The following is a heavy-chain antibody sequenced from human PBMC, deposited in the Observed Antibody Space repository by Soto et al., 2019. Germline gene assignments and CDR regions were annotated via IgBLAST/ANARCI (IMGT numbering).Heavy chain of an antibody. CDR2: IIPILGIA. CDR1: GGTFSSYT. J-gene: IGHJ3*01. Sequence: QVQLVQSGAEVKKPGSSVKVSCKASGGTFSSYTISWVRQAPGQGLEWMGRIIPILGIANYAQKFQGRVTITADKSTSTAYMELSSLRPEDKAVYYCARDGTRYDYAYGDNDTFDFWGPSTMITVSS. D-gene: IGHD4-17*01. V-gene: IGHV1-69*08. CDR3: ARDGTRYDYAYGDNDTFDF.